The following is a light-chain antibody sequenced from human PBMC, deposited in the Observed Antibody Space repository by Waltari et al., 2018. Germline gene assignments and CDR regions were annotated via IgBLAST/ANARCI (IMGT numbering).Light chain of an antibody. CDR3: QAWDTSTVV. CDR1: KLGAKY. V-gene: IGLV3-1*01. J-gene: IGLJ2*01. Sequence: SYELTQAPSVSVSPGQTASITCSGDKLGAKYACWYQQKPGQSPVLVIYRDSRRPAGIPERFAGSNSGNTATLTISGTQAMDEADYYCQAWDTSTVVFGGGTKLTVL. CDR2: RDS.